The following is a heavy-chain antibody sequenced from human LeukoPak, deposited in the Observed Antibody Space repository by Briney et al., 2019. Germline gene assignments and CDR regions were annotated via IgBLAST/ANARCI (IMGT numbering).Heavy chain of an antibody. D-gene: IGHD6-6*01. CDR2: IYTSGST. J-gene: IGHJ6*03. Sequence: TPSETLSLTCTVSGCSISSYYWSWIRQPAGKGLEWIGRIYTSGSTNYNPSLKSRVTMSVDTSKNQFSLKLSSVTAADTAVYYCASPPLAARMDVWGKGTTVTVSS. CDR3: ASPPLAARMDV. CDR1: GCSISSYY. V-gene: IGHV4-4*07.